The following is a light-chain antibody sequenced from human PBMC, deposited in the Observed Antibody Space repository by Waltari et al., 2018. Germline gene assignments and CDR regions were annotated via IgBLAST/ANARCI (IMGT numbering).Light chain of an antibody. CDR1: QSISNW. V-gene: IGKV1-5*03. J-gene: IGKJ1*01. CDR2: PAS. CDR3: QQYNSYPWT. Sequence: DIQMTQPPSTLSASVGDRVTIACRASQSISNWVAWYQQKPGKAPKFLIYPASKLQSGVPSRFSGSGSGTEFTLTISSLQPDDFATFYCQQYNSYPWTFGQGTKVEIK.